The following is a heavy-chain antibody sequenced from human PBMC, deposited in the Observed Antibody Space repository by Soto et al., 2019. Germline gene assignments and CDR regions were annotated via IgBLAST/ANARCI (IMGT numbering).Heavy chain of an antibody. CDR1: VFTFDEYA. Sequence: PGLCLRLSCGASVFTFDEYALSGVVPAPVEVLEWVAGINWNGGSKGYADSVKGRFTISRDNAKSSLYLQMNNLRAEDTAFYFCARATQSYYDTSGYYSYVHWGQGAQVTVSS. CDR3: ARATQSYYDTSGYYSYVH. D-gene: IGHD3-22*01. CDR2: INWNGGSK. J-gene: IGHJ4*02. V-gene: IGHV3-20*04.